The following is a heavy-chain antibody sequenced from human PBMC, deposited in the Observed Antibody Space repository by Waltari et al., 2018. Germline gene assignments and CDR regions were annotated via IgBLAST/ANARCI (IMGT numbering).Heavy chain of an antibody. D-gene: IGHD2-15*01. J-gene: IGHJ3*02. CDR3: ARGRLGYCSGGSCLLDAFDI. Sequence: QVQLVQSGAAVKKPGASVKVSCKASGYTFTSYAINWVRQSTGQGLEWMGWMNPNSGNTGYAQKFQGRVTMTRNTSISTAYMELSSLRSEDTAVYYCARGRLGYCSGGSCLLDAFDIWGQGTMVTVSS. V-gene: IGHV1-8*01. CDR1: GYTFTSYA. CDR2: MNPNSGNT.